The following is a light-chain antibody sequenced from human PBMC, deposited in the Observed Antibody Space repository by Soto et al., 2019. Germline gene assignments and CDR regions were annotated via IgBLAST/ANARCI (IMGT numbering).Light chain of an antibody. Sequence: QSALTQPASVSGSPGQSITISCTGTSSDVGGYNYVSWYQQHPGNAPKLIIFEVSDRPSGVSDRFSGSKSGNTASLTISELQGDDEADYYCTSYSTSSALSVFGAGTKVTVL. V-gene: IGLV2-14*01. CDR2: EVS. CDR3: TSYSTSSALSV. J-gene: IGLJ1*01. CDR1: SSDVGGYNY.